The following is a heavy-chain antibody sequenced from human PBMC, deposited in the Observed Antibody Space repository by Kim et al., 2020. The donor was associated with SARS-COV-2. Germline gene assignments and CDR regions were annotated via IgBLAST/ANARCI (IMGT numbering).Heavy chain of an antibody. J-gene: IGHJ3*02. CDR1: GFSFNSYG. CDR3: AKIDKDVGLGDAFDI. Sequence: AGSLRLSCAASGFSFNSYGMHWVSQAPGKGLEWVAVISYDGSIQYYADSVKGRFTISRDNSKNTLYLQMNSLRAEDTGVYYCAKIDKDVGLGDAFDIWGRGTLVTVSS. V-gene: IGHV3-30*18. CDR2: ISYDGSIQ. D-gene: IGHD3-16*01.